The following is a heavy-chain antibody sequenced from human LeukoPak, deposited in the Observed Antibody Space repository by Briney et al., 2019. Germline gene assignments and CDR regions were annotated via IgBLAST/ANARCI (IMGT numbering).Heavy chain of an antibody. Sequence: GGSLRLSCAVSGITLSNYGMSWVRQAPGQGLEWVAGLSGSGGGTNYADSVKGRFTISRDNAKNTLYLQMNSLRAEDTAVYFCAKRGVVIRVILVGFHKEAYYFDSWGQGAPVTVSS. V-gene: IGHV3-23*01. CDR3: AKRGVVIRVILVGFHKEAYYFDS. D-gene: IGHD3-10*01. J-gene: IGHJ4*02. CDR1: GITLSNYG. CDR2: LSGSGGGT.